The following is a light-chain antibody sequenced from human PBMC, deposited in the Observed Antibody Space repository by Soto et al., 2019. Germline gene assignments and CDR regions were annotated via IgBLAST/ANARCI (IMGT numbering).Light chain of an antibody. CDR2: DAS. Sequence: EIVMTQSPATLSVSPGERATLSCRASQTISSNLAWYQQTPGQAPRFLIYDASTRAAGVPARFSGSGSGTEFTLTISSLQSEDFAVYYCQEYNNWPSWTFGQGTKVEVK. CDR3: QEYNNWPSWT. J-gene: IGKJ1*01. CDR1: QTISSN. V-gene: IGKV3-15*01.